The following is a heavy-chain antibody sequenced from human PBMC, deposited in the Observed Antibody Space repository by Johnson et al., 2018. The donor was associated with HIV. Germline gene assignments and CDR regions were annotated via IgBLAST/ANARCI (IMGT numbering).Heavy chain of an antibody. CDR3: TRDRIQIWSYVGTFDI. V-gene: IGHV3-30*19. D-gene: IGHD5-18*01. CDR1: GFTLSNYG. Sequence: QVQVVESGGGVVQPGRSLTLSCAASGFTLSNYGMHWVRQAPGKGLEWVAMMWYDGSQKGYAESVKGRFTISRDNSKNMVYLQMSSLRAEDTALYYCTRDRIQIWSYVGTFDIWGQGTMVTVSS. CDR2: MWYDGSQK. J-gene: IGHJ3*02.